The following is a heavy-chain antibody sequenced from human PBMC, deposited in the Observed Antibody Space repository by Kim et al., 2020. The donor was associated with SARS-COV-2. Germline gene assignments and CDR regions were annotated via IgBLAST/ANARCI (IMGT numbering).Heavy chain of an antibody. CDR2: IYSGGSST. V-gene: IGHV3-23*03. CDR1: GFTFSSYA. D-gene: IGHD1-26*01. CDR3: AKDGHIVGAIDWGYYYYYGMDV. Sequence: GGSLRLSCAASGFTFSSYAMSWVRQAPGKGLEWVSVIYSGGSSTYYADSVKGRFTISRDNSKNTLYLQMNSLRAEDTAVYYCAKDGHIVGAIDWGYYYYYGMDVWGQGTTVTVSS. J-gene: IGHJ6*02.